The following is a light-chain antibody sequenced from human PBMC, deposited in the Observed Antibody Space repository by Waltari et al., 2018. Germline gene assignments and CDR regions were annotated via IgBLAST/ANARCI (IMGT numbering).Light chain of an antibody. Sequence: AIRMTQAPPSLSASTGDRVPITCRASQSVSTYLAWYQQKPGKAPKLLIYAASTLQRGVPLRFSGSGSGTDFTLSISCLQSEDFATYYCQQYYDYQRSFGQGTKVEIK. V-gene: IGKV1-8*01. CDR3: QQYYDYQRS. CDR1: QSVSTY. CDR2: AAS. J-gene: IGKJ1*01.